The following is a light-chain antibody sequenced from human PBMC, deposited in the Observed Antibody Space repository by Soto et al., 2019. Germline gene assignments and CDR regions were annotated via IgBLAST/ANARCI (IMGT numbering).Light chain of an antibody. CDR2: GAS. Sequence: EIVLTQSPATLSVSPGERATLPCRASQSVSSNLAWYQQKPGQAPRLLIYGASTRASGFPARFSGVGSGTEFTLTISSLQSEDFAVYYCQQYNDWPPLTFGGGTKVEI. CDR1: QSVSSN. CDR3: QQYNDWPPLT. V-gene: IGKV3-15*01. J-gene: IGKJ4*01.